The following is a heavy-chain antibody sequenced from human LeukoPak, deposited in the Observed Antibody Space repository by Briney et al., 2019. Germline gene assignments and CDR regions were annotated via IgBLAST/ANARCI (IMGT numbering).Heavy chain of an antibody. CDR1: GGSISSSSYY. CDR3: ATYSVGATSGAFDI. CDR2: INHSGST. D-gene: IGHD1-26*01. Sequence: PSETLSLTCTVSGGSISSSSYYWGWIRQPPGKGLEWIGEINHSGSTNYNPSLKSRVTISVDTSKNQFSLKLSSVTAADTAVYYCATYSVGATSGAFDIWGQGTMVTVSS. V-gene: IGHV4-39*07. J-gene: IGHJ3*02.